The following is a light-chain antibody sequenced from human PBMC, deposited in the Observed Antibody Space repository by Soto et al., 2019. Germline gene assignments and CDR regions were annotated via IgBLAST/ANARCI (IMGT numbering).Light chain of an antibody. CDR3: QQRGSWPPSIT. V-gene: IGKV3-11*01. J-gene: IGKJ5*01. CDR2: GAS. CDR1: QSVSSH. Sequence: EIVMTQSPATLSVYPGERVALSCRASQSVSSHLAWYQQKPGQAPRLLIFGASTRATGIPARFSGSGSETDFTLTISSLEPEDFAVYYCQQRGSWPPSITFGQGTRLE.